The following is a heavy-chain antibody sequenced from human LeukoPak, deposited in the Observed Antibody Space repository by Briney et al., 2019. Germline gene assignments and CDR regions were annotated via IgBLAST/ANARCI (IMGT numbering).Heavy chain of an antibody. CDR1: GYSISSGYY. J-gene: IGHJ4*02. CDR3: VRRGSGRVDY. Sequence: KASETLSLTCTVSGYSISSGYYWGWIRQPPGKGLEWIGSIYHSGSTYYNPSLKSRVTISLDMSKNQFSLNLNSVTAADTAVYYCVRRGSGRVDYWGQGTLVTVSS. V-gene: IGHV4-38-2*02. CDR2: IYHSGST. D-gene: IGHD3-10*01.